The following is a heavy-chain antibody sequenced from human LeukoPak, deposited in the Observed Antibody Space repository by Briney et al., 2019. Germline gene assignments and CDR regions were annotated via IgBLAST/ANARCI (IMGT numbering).Heavy chain of an antibody. CDR1: GYTFTSYG. J-gene: IGHJ5*02. Sequence: ASVTVSCKASGYTFTSYGISWVRQAPGQGLEWMGWISAYNGNTNYAQKLQGRVTMTTDTSTSTAYMELRSLRSDDTAVYYCARDSITLVRGVHKSWFDPWGQGTLVTVSS. D-gene: IGHD3-10*01. CDR2: ISAYNGNT. CDR3: ARDSITLVRGVHKSWFDP. V-gene: IGHV1-18*01.